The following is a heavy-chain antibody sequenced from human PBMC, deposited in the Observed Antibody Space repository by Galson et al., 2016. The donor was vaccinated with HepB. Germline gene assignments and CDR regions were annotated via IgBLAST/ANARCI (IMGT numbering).Heavy chain of an antibody. CDR2: IYSGDRT. CDR1: EFTVSSNY. J-gene: IGHJ4*02. D-gene: IGHD1-26*01. Sequence: SLRLSCAASEFTVSSNYMTWVRQAPGKGLEWVSSIYSGDRTYYADSVKGRFTISRHNSKNTLYLQMNSLRTEDTAVYYCVRSAYSGSYFDYWGQGTLVTVSS. V-gene: IGHV3-53*04. CDR3: VRSAYSGSYFDY.